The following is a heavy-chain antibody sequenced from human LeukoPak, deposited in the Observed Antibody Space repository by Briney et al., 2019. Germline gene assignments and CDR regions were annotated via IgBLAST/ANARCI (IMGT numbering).Heavy chain of an antibody. D-gene: IGHD1-26*01. Sequence: PGGSLRLSCAASGFTFSRCWMSWVRQVPGKGLEWVANIKEDAGEIYYVDSVKGRFTISRDNAKNSLYLQMDSLRAEDTAVYYCVRDKVVGLTLFDYWGQGTLVTVSS. CDR3: VRDKVVGLTLFDY. J-gene: IGHJ4*02. CDR1: GFTFSRCW. CDR2: IKEDAGEI. V-gene: IGHV3-7*01.